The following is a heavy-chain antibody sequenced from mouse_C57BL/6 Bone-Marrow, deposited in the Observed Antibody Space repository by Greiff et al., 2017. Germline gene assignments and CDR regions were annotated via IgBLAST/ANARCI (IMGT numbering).Heavy chain of an antibody. CDR2: IYPGSGNT. CDR1: GYTFTDYY. D-gene: IGHD1-1*01. J-gene: IGHJ2*01. CDR3: ASNSVITSYYFDY. Sequence: VKVVESGAELVRPGASVKLSCKASGYTFTDYYINWVKQRPGQGLEWIARIYPGSGNTYYNEKFKGKATLTAEKSSSTAYMQLSSLTSEDSAVYFCASNSVITSYYFDYWGQGTTLTVSS. V-gene: IGHV1-76*01.